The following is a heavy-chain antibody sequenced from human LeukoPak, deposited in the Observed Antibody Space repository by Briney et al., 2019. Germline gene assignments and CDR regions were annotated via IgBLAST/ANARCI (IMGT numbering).Heavy chain of an antibody. CDR2: IYYSGST. CDR3: AGQVAAAGTVFEY. Sequence: SETLSLTCTVSGGSISSYYWSWIRQPPGKGLEWIGYIYYSGSTNYNPSLKSRVTISVDTSKNQFSLKLSSVTAADTAVYYCAGQVAAAGTVFEYWGQGTLVTVSS. J-gene: IGHJ4*02. D-gene: IGHD6-13*01. V-gene: IGHV4-59*08. CDR1: GGSISSYY.